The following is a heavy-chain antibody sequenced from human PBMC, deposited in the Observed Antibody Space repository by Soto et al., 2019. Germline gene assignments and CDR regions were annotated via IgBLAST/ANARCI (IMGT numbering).Heavy chain of an antibody. J-gene: IGHJ6*02. D-gene: IGHD6-19*01. V-gene: IGHV1-18*04. CDR2: ISAYNGNT. CDR3: ARDFQQWLLSYYYYGMDV. Sequence: QVQLVQSGAEVKKPGASVKVSCKASGYTFTSYGISWVRQAPGQGLEWMGGISAYNGNTNYAQKLQGRVTMTTDTSTSTAYMELRSLRSDDTAVYYCARDFQQWLLSYYYYGMDVWGQGTTVTVSS. CDR1: GYTFTSYG.